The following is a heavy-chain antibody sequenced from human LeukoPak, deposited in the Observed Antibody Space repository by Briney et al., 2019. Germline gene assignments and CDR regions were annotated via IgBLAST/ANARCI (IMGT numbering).Heavy chain of an antibody. CDR3: AKALGGRYGLIWFDP. CDR1: GFTFDNYA. J-gene: IGHJ5*02. D-gene: IGHD5-18*01. V-gene: IGHV3-23*01. CDR2: TSSSDAGT. Sequence: PGGSLRLSCAASGFTFDNYAMHWVRQAPGKGLEWVAATSSSDAGTYHADSVRGRFTISRDNSKNTLYLQMNSLRAEDAAVYYCAKALGGRYGLIWFDPWGQGTLVTVSS.